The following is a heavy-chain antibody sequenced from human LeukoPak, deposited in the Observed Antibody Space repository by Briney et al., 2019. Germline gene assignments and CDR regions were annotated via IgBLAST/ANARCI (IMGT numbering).Heavy chain of an antibody. V-gene: IGHV4-39*07. D-gene: IGHD5-18*01. CDR1: GGSISSSSYY. CDR2: IHYSGST. J-gene: IGHJ6*03. CDR3: ARTTEGGYSYGYFHYHYMDV. Sequence: PSETLSLTCTVSGGSISSSSYYWGWIRQPPGKGLEWIGSIHYSGSTNYNPSLKSRVTISVDTSKNQFSLKLSSVTAADTAVYYCARTTEGGYSYGYFHYHYMDVWGKGTTVTISS.